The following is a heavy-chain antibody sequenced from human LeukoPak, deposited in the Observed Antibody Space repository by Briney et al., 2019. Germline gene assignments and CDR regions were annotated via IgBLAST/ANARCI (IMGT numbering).Heavy chain of an antibody. CDR3: ARKIAAAGVYYYYYYMDV. CDR1: GFTVSSNY. V-gene: IGHV3-53*01. J-gene: IGHJ6*03. CDR2: IYSGGST. D-gene: IGHD6-13*01. Sequence: GGSLRLSCAASGFTVSSNYMSWVRQAPGKGLEWVSVIYSGGSTYYADSVKGRFTISRDNSKNTLYLQMNSLRAEDTAVYYCARKIAAAGVYYYYYYMDVWGKGTTVTVSS.